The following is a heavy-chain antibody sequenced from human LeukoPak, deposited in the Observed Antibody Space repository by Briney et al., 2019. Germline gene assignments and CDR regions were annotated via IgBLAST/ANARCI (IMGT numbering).Heavy chain of an antibody. J-gene: IGHJ6*02. Sequence: GGSLRLSCAASGFTFSSYSMNWVRQAPGKGLEWVSSISSSSSYIYYADSVKGRFTISRDNAKNSLYRQMNSLRAEDTAVYYCARVGYSGYDWKGGYYYYYGMDVWGQGTTVTVSS. CDR2: ISSSSSYI. CDR3: ARVGYSGYDWKGGYYYYYGMDV. V-gene: IGHV3-21*01. CDR1: GFTFSSYS. D-gene: IGHD5-12*01.